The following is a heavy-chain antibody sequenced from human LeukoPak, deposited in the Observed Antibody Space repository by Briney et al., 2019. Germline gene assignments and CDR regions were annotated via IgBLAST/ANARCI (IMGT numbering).Heavy chain of an antibody. CDR3: ARRGYCSGGSCYSDY. CDR1: GYSFTDYW. D-gene: IGHD2-15*01. J-gene: IGHJ4*02. CDR2: IYPGNSET. Sequence: GESLKISCKGSGYSFTDYWIGWVRPVPGEGLEWLAMIYPGNSETRYGPSFQGQVTISADKSLSTAYLQWSSLKASDTAMYYCARRGYCSGGSCYSDYWGQGTLVTVSS. V-gene: IGHV5-51*01.